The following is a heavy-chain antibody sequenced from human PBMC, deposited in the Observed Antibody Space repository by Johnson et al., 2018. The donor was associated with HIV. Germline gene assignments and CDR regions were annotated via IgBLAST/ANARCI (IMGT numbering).Heavy chain of an antibody. CDR3: ARTLGFGTEDAFDI. CDR1: GFTFDDYG. Sequence: EVQLVESGGGLVQPGGSLRLSCAASGFTFDDYGMSWVRQAPGKGLEWVSAIGTTDDTYYPASVKGRFSISRDDAKDSLYLQMHSLRAGDTAVYYCARTLGFGTEDAFDIWGQGTMVTVSS. V-gene: IGHV3-13*01. CDR2: IGTTDDT. D-gene: IGHD3-10*01. J-gene: IGHJ3*02.